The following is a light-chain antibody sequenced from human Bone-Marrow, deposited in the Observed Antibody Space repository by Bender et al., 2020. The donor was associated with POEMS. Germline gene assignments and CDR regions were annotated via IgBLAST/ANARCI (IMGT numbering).Light chain of an antibody. CDR1: NIGNKA. Sequence: SYVLTQPPSVSVAPGQTASITCGGDNIGNKALHWYQQKPGQAPVLVIYKDSERPSGIPERFSGSGSGTTVTLTISGVQAEDEADYYCQTADSTGTHVVFGGGTKVTVL. CDR3: QTADSTGTHVV. J-gene: IGLJ2*01. CDR2: KDS. V-gene: IGLV3-25*03.